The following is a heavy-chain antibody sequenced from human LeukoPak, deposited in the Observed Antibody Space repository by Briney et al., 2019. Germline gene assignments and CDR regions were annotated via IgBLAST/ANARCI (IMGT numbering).Heavy chain of an antibody. J-gene: IGHJ6*02. CDR3: ARDDLIYNYYGMDV. Sequence: GGSLRLSCTASRFTFSSYSMNWVRQAPGKGLEWVSSISSSSDYIYYADSVKGRFTISRDNAKNSLFLQMNSLRAEDTAVYYCARDDLIYNYYGMDVRGQGTTVTVSS. CDR1: RFTFSSYS. CDR2: ISSSSDYI. V-gene: IGHV3-21*01.